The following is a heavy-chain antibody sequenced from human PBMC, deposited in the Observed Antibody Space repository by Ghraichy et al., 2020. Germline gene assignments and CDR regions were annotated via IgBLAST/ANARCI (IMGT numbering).Heavy chain of an antibody. CDR3: VKNPIRTAFDY. CDR1: GFTFSSYA. J-gene: IGHJ4*02. Sequence: GESLNISCSASGFTFSSYAMHWVRQAPGKGLEYVSAISSNGGSTYYADSVKGRFTISRDNSKNTLYLQMSSLRAEDTAVYYCVKNPIRTAFDYWGQGTLVTVSS. V-gene: IGHV3-64D*06. CDR2: ISSNGGST. D-gene: IGHD5-12*01.